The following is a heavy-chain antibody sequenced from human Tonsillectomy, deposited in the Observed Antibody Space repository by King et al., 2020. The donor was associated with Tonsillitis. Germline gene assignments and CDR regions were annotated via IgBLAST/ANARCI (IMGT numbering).Heavy chain of an antibody. J-gene: IGHJ3*02. D-gene: IGHD5-24*01. CDR2: INPHSGGT. CDR1: GYTFTGYY. CDR3: ATEVEKGRIEADGFYI. Sequence: VQLVQSGAEVKKPGASVKVSCKASGYTFTGYYLHWVRQAPGQGLEWMGWINPHSGGTNYPQKFQGRVTMTRDTSINTAYMELSRLRSDDTAVDYCATEVEKGRIEADGFYIWGQGTTVTVSS. V-gene: IGHV1-2*02.